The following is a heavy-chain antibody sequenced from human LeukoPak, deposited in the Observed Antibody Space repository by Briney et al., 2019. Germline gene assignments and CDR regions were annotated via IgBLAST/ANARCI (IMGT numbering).Heavy chain of an antibody. CDR3: ARGMVREFDP. J-gene: IGHJ5*02. CDR1: GFTFSSYS. V-gene: IGHV3-21*01. CDR2: ISNSSSNI. Sequence: GSLRLSCAASGFTFSSYSMNWVRQALGKWLEWVSPISNSSSNIYYADSVKGRFTISRDNAKNSLYLQMNSLRAEDTALYYCARGMVREFDPWGQGTLVTVSS. D-gene: IGHD3-10*01.